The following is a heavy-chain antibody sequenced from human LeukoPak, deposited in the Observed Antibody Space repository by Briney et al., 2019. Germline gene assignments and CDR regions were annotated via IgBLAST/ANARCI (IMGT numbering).Heavy chain of an antibody. D-gene: IGHD3/OR15-3a*01. CDR1: GGSISSYY. J-gene: IGHJ5*02. V-gene: IGHV4-4*07. CDR2: IYTSGST. Sequence: SETLSITCTVSGGSISSYYWSGIRQPAGKGLEWIGRIYTSGSTNYNPSLKSRVTMSVDTSKNQFSLKLSSVTAADTAVYYCARDTWTNWFDPWGQGTLVTVSS. CDR3: ARDTWTNWFDP.